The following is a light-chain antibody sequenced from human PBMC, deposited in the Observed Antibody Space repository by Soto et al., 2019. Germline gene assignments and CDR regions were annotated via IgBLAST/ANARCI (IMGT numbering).Light chain of an antibody. J-gene: IGKJ5*01. V-gene: IGKV2-30*02. Sequence: DIVVTQSPLSLPVTPGEPASLSCRSSQSLLHINGYNYLDWYLQKLGQSPRRLIYKVSNRDSGVPARFSGSGSGTDFTLKISRVEAEDVGVYYCLQATHWPGTFGQGTRLEI. CDR3: LQATHWPGT. CDR2: KVS. CDR1: QSLLHINGYNY.